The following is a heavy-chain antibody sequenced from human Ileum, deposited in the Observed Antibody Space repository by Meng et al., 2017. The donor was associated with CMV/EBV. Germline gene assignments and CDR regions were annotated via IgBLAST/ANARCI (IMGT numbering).Heavy chain of an antibody. J-gene: IGHJ4*02. Sequence: SVKVSCKASGGTFSSYTISWVRQAPGQGLEWMGRIIPILGIANYAQKFQGRVTITADKSTSTAYMELSSLRSEDTAVYYCPRDLPIGQQLVREDYWGQGTLVTVSS. V-gene: IGHV1-69*04. CDR1: GGTFSSYT. D-gene: IGHD6-13*01. CDR2: IIPILGIA. CDR3: PRDLPIGQQLVREDY.